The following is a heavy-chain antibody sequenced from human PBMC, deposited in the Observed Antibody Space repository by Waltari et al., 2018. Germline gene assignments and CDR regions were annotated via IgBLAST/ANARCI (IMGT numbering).Heavy chain of an antibody. D-gene: IGHD5-12*01. Sequence: QVQLQESGPGLVKPSQTLSLTCTVSGGSISSGRYYSSWIRQPAGKGLEWIGYIYTSGSTNYNPSLKSRVTISVDTSKNQFSLKLSSVTAADTAVYYCAREGYDTSFDYWGQGTLVTVSS. CDR1: GGSISSGRYY. CDR2: IYTSGST. CDR3: AREGYDTSFDY. V-gene: IGHV4-61*09. J-gene: IGHJ4*02.